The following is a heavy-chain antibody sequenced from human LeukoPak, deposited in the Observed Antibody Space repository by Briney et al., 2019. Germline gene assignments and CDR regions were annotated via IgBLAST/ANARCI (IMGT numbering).Heavy chain of an antibody. D-gene: IGHD3-3*01. J-gene: IGHJ4*02. Sequence: SETLSLTCTVSGDSINSYYWSWIRQPAGRGLEWIGYIYYSGGTNYNPSLKSRVTISVDTSKNQFSLKLSSVTAADTAVYYCARAHGVVAPYFDYWGQGTLVTVSS. CDR2: IYYSGGT. V-gene: IGHV4-59*01. CDR3: ARAHGVVAPYFDY. CDR1: GDSINSYY.